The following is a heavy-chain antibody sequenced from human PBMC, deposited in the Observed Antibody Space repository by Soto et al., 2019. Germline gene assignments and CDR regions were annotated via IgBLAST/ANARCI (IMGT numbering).Heavy chain of an antibody. CDR3: ARVPIVLVPAATGNWFDP. V-gene: IGHV1-3*01. J-gene: IGHJ5*02. CDR2: INAGNGNT. Sequence: ASVKVSCKASGYTFTSYAMHWVRQAPGQRLEWMGWINAGNGNTKYSQKFQGRVTITRDTSASTAYMELSSLRPEDTAVYYCARVPIVLVPAATGNWFDPWGQGTLVTVSS. D-gene: IGHD2-2*01. CDR1: GYTFTSYA.